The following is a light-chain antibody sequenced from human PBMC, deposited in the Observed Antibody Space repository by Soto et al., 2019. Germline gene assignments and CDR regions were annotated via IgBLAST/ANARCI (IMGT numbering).Light chain of an antibody. CDR3: QQYKSYPWT. J-gene: IGKJ1*01. Sequence: DIQMTQSPSTLSASVGDRVTITCRASQSVDSWLAWYQQKPGRAPKFLIYQASHLESGVPSRFSGSGSGTEFTLTITSLQPDDFATYYCQQYKSYPWTFGQGSKVEIK. V-gene: IGKV1-5*03. CDR2: QAS. CDR1: QSVDSW.